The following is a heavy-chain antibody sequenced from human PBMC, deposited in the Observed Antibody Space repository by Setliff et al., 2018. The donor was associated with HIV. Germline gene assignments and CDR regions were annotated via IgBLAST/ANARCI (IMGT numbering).Heavy chain of an antibody. D-gene: IGHD1-7*01. CDR2: IYSTDTT. CDR1: AVSIGGYS. V-gene: IGHV4-4*09. J-gene: IGHJ4*02. Sequence: SETLSLTCTVSAVSIGGYSWSWIRQSPGMGLEWIGSIYSTDTTNHNPSLESRVTISVDKSKNQFSLKLNSVTAADTAVYYCARHGTWNSQRFHFDYWGQGTPVTVSS. CDR3: ARHGTWNSQRFHFDY.